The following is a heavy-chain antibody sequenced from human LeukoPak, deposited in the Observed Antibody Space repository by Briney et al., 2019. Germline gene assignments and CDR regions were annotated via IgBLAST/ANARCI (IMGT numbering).Heavy chain of an antibody. Sequence: GGSLRPSCAASGFTFNSYGMHWVRQAPGKGLKWVAVISYDGSNKYYADFVRGRFTISRDNSKNTLSLQMNGLIPEDTAVYYCAKSVASDAYWGQGTLVTVSS. CDR3: AKSVASDAY. D-gene: IGHD5-12*01. V-gene: IGHV3-30*18. CDR1: GFTFNSYG. CDR2: ISYDGSNK. J-gene: IGHJ4*02.